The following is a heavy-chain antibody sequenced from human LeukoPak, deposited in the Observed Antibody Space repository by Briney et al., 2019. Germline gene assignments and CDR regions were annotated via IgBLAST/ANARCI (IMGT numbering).Heavy chain of an antibody. J-gene: IGHJ3*02. Sequence: GGSLRLSCAASGFTFSSYWMHWVRQAPGKGLVWVSRINSDGRSTSYADSVKGRFTISRDNAKNTLYLQMNSLRAEDTAVYYCARAVTTLGAFDIWGQGTMVTVSS. D-gene: IGHD4-17*01. CDR1: GFTFSSYW. CDR2: INSDGRST. V-gene: IGHV3-74*01. CDR3: ARAVTTLGAFDI.